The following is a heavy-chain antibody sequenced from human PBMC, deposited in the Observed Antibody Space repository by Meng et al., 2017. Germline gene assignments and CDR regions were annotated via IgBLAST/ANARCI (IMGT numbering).Heavy chain of an antibody. CDR2: INPNSGGT. CDR1: GYTFTGYY. D-gene: IGHD4-11*01. CDR3: ARDWAVKGVYYFDY. Sequence: ASVKVSCKASGYTFTGYYMHWVRQAPGQGLEWMGRINPNSGGTNYAQKFQGRVTMTRDTSISTAYMELSRLRSDDTAVYYCARDWAVKGVYYFDYWGQGTLVTVSS. J-gene: IGHJ4*02. V-gene: IGHV1-2*06.